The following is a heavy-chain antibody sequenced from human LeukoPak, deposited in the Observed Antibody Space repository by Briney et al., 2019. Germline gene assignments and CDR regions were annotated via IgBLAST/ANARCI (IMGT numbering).Heavy chain of an antibody. D-gene: IGHD4-23*01. Sequence: SETLSLTCTVSHYSINSGYYWGWIRQPPGKRLEWIASIHSSGTTYYNPTLKSRLTISVDTSKNQFSLKLSSVTAADTAVYYCARLGNSVVDYWGQGTLVTVSS. J-gene: IGHJ4*02. V-gene: IGHV4-38-2*02. CDR1: HYSINSGYY. CDR3: ARLGNSVVDY. CDR2: IHSSGTT.